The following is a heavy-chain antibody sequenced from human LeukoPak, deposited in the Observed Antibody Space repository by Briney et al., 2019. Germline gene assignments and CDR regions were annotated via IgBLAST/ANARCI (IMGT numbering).Heavy chain of an antibody. Sequence: ASVKVSCKASGYTFTSYGISWVRQAPGQGLEWMGWISAYNGNTNYAQKLQGRVTMTRNTSISTAYMELSSLRSEDTAVYYCARATYYYDSSGYYRARVFDYWGQGTLVTVSS. J-gene: IGHJ4*02. CDR2: ISAYNGNT. D-gene: IGHD3-22*01. V-gene: IGHV1-18*01. CDR1: GYTFTSYG. CDR3: ARATYYYDSSGYYRARVFDY.